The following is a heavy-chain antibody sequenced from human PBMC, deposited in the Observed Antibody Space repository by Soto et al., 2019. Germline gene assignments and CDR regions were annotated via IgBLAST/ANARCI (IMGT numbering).Heavy chain of an antibody. CDR3: TTVRGTSNWHRPHFHF. V-gene: IGHV3-15*05. J-gene: IGHJ4*02. D-gene: IGHD4-4*01. CDR2: INTKADGRTT. Sequence: PGGSLRLSCAASGFTFTDAWMTWVRQAPGKGLEWVGRINTKADGRTTDYAAPVKGRFTISRDDSKNTLYLQLRSLKAEDTGVYYCTTVRGTSNWHRPHFHFWGPGTLVTVYS. CDR1: GFTFTDAW.